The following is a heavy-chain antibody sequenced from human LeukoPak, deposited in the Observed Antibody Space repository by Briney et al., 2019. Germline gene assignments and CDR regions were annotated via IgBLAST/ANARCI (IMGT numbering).Heavy chain of an antibody. D-gene: IGHD3-10*01. CDR3: ARDGGSGESFDP. CDR1: GGSISSYY. J-gene: IGHJ5*02. Sequence: SETLSLTCTVSGGSISSYYWSWIRQPPGKGLEWIGYVYYSGSTNYNPSLKSRVTISVDTSKNQFSLKLSSVTAADTAVYYCARDGGSGESFDPWGQGTLVTVSS. V-gene: IGHV4-59*12. CDR2: VYYSGST.